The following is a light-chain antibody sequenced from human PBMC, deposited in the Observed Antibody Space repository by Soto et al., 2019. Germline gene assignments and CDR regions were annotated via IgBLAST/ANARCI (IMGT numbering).Light chain of an antibody. V-gene: IGKV3-11*01. CDR3: QHVINWPT. Sequence: EIVLTQSPATLSLSPGERATLSCRASQSVSSYLPWYQQKPGPAPRLLINDASNSATGSPARFSGSGSETDFTRTIISLEHEDVAVYYGQHVINWPTVGGGTEVEI. J-gene: IGKJ4*01. CDR1: QSVSSY. CDR2: DAS.